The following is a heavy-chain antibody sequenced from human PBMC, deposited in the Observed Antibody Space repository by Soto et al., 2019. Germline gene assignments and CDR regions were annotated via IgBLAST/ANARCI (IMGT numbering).Heavy chain of an antibody. J-gene: IGHJ4*02. CDR3: ARDSRSSWYYYDSSGYLDY. Sequence: GGSLRLSCAASGFTFSSYGMHWVRQAPGKGLEWVAVIWYDGSNKYYADSVKGRFTISRDNSKNTLYLQMNSLRAEDTAVYYCARDSRSSWYYYDSSGYLDYWGQGTLVTVSS. D-gene: IGHD3-22*01. CDR1: GFTFSSYG. V-gene: IGHV3-33*01. CDR2: IWYDGSNK.